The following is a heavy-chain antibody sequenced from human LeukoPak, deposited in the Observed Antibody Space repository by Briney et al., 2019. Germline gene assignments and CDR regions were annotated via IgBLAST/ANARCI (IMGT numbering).Heavy chain of an antibody. Sequence: VASVKVSCKASGYTFTSYAMNWVRQAPGQGLEWMGWINTNTGNPTYAQGFTGRFVFSLDTSVSTAYLQISSLKAEDTAVYYCARDVTAAAGSGNNWFDPWGQGTLVTVSS. D-gene: IGHD6-13*01. CDR1: GYTFTSYA. CDR2: INTNTGNP. V-gene: IGHV7-4-1*02. J-gene: IGHJ5*02. CDR3: ARDVTAAAGSGNNWFDP.